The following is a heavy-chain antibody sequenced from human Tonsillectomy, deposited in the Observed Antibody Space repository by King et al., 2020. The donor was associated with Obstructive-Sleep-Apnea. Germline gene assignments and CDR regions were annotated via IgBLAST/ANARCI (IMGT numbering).Heavy chain of an antibody. CDR1: GFTFSSYS. V-gene: IGHV3-21*01. CDR3: ASLLRFDY. Sequence: VQLVESGGGLVKPGGSLRLSCAASGFTFSSYSMNWVRQAPGKGLEWVSSISSISSYIYYADSVKGRFTISRDNAKNSLYLQMNSLRAEDTAVYYCASLLRFDYWGQGTLVTVSS. J-gene: IGHJ4*02. CDR2: ISSISSYI.